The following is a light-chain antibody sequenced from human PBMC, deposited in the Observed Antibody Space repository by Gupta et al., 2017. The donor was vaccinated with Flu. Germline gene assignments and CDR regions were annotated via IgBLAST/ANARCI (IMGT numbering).Light chain of an antibody. CDR1: SSNIGNNY. V-gene: IGLV1-51*02. Sequence: QSVLTQPPSVSAAPGQKVTISCSGSSSNIGNNYVSWYQQLPGTAPKLLIYDNNKRPSGIPDRFSGSKSGTSATLATTGLQTGDEAEYYCATWDSSLSAVVFGGGTKLTVL. CDR2: DNN. J-gene: IGLJ2*01. CDR3: ATWDSSLSAVV.